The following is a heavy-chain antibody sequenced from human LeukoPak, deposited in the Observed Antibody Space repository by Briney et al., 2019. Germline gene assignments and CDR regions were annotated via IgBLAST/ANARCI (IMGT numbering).Heavy chain of an antibody. Sequence: ASVKVSCKASGYTFTSYYMHWVRQAPGQGLEWMGIINSSGGSTSYAQKFQGRVTMTRDTSTSTVYMELSSLRSEDTAVYYCARDFGSQVDTAMVMSFDYWGQGTLVTVSS. CDR3: ARDFGSQVDTAMVMSFDY. CDR1: GYTFTSYY. J-gene: IGHJ4*02. D-gene: IGHD5-18*01. V-gene: IGHV1-46*01. CDR2: INSSGGST.